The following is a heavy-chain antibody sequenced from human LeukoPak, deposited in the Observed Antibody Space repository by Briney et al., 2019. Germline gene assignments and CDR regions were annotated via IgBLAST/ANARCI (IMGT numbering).Heavy chain of an antibody. V-gene: IGHV4-59*01. Sequence: SETLSLTCTVSAGSISLYNTYYWNWIRQSPGKGLEWIGYIYYSGSTSYNPSLKSRVTISVDTFRNQFSLKLTSATAADTAIYYCAKSDYYGASDYWGQGTLVTVSS. D-gene: IGHD3-10*01. J-gene: IGHJ4*02. CDR1: AGSISLYNTYY. CDR3: AKSDYYGASDY. CDR2: IYYSGST.